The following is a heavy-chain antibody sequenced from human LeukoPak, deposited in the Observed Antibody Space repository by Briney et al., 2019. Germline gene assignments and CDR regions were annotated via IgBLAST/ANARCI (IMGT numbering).Heavy chain of an antibody. J-gene: IGHJ4*02. CDR3: AKGRALEVVAAFNY. V-gene: IGHV3-23*01. CDR1: GFTFSSYA. D-gene: IGHD2-15*01. CDR2: ISGSGANT. Sequence: GRSLRLSCAASGFTFSSYAMHWVRQAPGKGLEWVSAISGSGANTYYADSVKGRFTISRDNSKNTLSLQMNTLRTDDTAVYYCAKGRALEVVAAFNYWGQGTVVTVSS.